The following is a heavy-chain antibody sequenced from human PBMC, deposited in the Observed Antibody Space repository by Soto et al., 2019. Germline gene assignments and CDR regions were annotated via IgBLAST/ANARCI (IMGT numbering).Heavy chain of an antibody. V-gene: IGHV4-39*01. D-gene: IGHD3-3*01. J-gene: IGHJ4*02. CDR3: ASDRLTKYGEGHLYYFDY. CDR1: GGSITNTSYY. Sequence: SETLSLTCTVSGGSITNTSYYWGWIRQPPGKGLEWMGSIYYSGTTYNNPSLKSRVTMSIDTSKNQFSLKLSSVTAADTAVYYCASDRLTKYGEGHLYYFDYWGQGALVTGS. CDR2: IYYSGTT.